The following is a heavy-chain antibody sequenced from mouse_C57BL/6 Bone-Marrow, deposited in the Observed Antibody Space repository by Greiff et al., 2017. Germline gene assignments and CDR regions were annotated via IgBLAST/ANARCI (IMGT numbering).Heavy chain of an antibody. CDR3: TTPRLRLLFAY. CDR1: GFNIKDDY. D-gene: IGHD3-2*02. CDR2: IDPENGDT. V-gene: IGHV14-4*01. J-gene: IGHJ3*01. Sequence: EVQRVESGAELVRPGASVKLSCTASGFNIKDDYMHWVKQRPEQGLEWIGWIDPENGDTEYASKFQGKATITADTSSNTAYLQLSSLTSEDTAVYYCTTPRLRLLFAYWGQGTLVTVSA.